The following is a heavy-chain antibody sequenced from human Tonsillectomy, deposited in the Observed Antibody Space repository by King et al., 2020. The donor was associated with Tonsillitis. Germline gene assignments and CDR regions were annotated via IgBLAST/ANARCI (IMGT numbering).Heavy chain of an antibody. Sequence: VQLPQWGAGLLKPSETLSLTCAVYGESFSGYYWSWLRQPPGKGLEWIGEINHSGSTNYNPSLKSRVTISVDTSKNQFSLKLSSVTAADTAVYYCARVGRTYYYDSSGFDYWGQGTLVTVSS. V-gene: IGHV4-34*01. D-gene: IGHD3-22*01. CDR3: ARVGRTYYYDSSGFDY. J-gene: IGHJ4*02. CDR1: GESFSGYY. CDR2: INHSGST.